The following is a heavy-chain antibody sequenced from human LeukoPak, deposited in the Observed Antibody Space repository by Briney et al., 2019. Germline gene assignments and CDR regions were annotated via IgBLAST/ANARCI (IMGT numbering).Heavy chain of an antibody. V-gene: IGHV3-23*01. CDR1: GFTFSSYA. CDR2: LSGGGGST. Sequence: GGSLRLSCAAYGFTFSSYAMSWVRQAPGKGLEWVSSLSGGGGSTYYADSVKGRFTISRDNSENTLYLQMNSLRAEDTAVYFCAKVIIGGTMLPFDYWGQGTLVTVSS. CDR3: AKVIIGGTMLPFDY. D-gene: IGHD1-7*01. J-gene: IGHJ4*02.